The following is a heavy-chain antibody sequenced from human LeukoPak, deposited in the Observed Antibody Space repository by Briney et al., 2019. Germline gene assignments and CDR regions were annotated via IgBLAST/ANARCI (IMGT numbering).Heavy chain of an antibody. D-gene: IGHD5-18*01. CDR3: ARHMHSYGYFDY. CDR2: IYYSGSI. Sequence: SETLSLTCTVSGDSMSSYNWSWVRQPPGKGLEWIGYIYYSGSINYNPSLKSRVAISLDTSKNQFSLNLSSVTAADTAVYYCARHMHSYGYFDYWGQGSLVTVSS. J-gene: IGHJ4*02. CDR1: GDSMSSYN. V-gene: IGHV4-59*08.